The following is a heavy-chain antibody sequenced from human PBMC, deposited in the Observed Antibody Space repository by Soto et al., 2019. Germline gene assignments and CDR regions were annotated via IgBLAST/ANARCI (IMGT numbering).Heavy chain of an antibody. CDR3: ARQVSGVAAHYYSHYGMDX. J-gene: IGHJ6*02. D-gene: IGHD6-6*01. V-gene: IGHV5-51*01. CDR2: IYPGDSDA. Sequence: GEALNISWKGSGYSFTSYWIGWVRQMPGKGLELMVSIYPGDSDARYSPSFQGQVTISADKSISTAYLQWSSLKDSDTAMYYCARQVSGVAAHYYSHYGMDXSGQGTTVPVS. CDR1: GYSFTSYW.